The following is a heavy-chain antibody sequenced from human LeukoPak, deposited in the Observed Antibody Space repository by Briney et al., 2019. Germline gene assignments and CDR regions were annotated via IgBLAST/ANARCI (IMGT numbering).Heavy chain of an antibody. Sequence: LSETLSLTCTVSGGSISSYYWSWIRQPPGKGLEWIGYIYYSGSTNYNPSLKSRVTISVDTSKNQFSLKLSSVTAADTAVYYCARLRLSAPYYYYGMDVWGQGTTVTVSS. V-gene: IGHV4-59*08. CDR2: IYYSGST. CDR3: ARLRLSAPYYYYGMDV. CDR1: GGSISSYY. D-gene: IGHD3-16*02. J-gene: IGHJ6*02.